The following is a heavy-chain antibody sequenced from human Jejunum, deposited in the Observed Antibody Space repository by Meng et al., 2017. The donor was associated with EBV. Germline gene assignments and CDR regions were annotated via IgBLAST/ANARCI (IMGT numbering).Heavy chain of an antibody. CDR3: TTDRREEPRQFDN. V-gene: IGHV3-15*01. CDR1: GFTFNNAW. Sequence: EXQLVEXXXGLVEPGXSLRLSXAVSGFTFNNAWMSWVRQAPGKGLEWVGRIKSKTDGGAIDYAAPVKGRFTISRDDSENSLYLQMNSLKTEDTAVYYCTTDRREEPRQFDNWGQGTLVTVSS. CDR2: IKSKTDGGAI. J-gene: IGHJ4*02. D-gene: IGHD1-14*01.